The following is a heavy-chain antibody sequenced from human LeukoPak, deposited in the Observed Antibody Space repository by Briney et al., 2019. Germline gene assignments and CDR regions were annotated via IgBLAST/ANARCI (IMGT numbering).Heavy chain of an antibody. Sequence: GGSLRLSCAASGFTFSSYSMNWVRQAPGKGLEWVSYISSSSSTIYYADSVKGRFTISRDNAKNSLYLQMNSLRAEDTAVYYCARVIGWEPPPSDYWGQGTLVTVSS. CDR3: ARVIGWEPPPSDY. V-gene: IGHV3-48*01. CDR2: ISSSSSTI. CDR1: GFTFSSYS. J-gene: IGHJ4*02. D-gene: IGHD1-26*01.